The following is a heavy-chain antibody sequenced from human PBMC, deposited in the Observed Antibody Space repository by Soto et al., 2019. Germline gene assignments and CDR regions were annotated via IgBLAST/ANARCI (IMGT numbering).Heavy chain of an antibody. CDR2: IYPGDSDT. V-gene: IGHV5-51*01. D-gene: IGHD3-22*01. CDR1: GYSFTSYW. J-gene: IGHJ3*02. CDR3: ARRRAYYYDSSGYYYVLDPTLHRYFDI. Sequence: GESLKISCKGSGYSFTSYWIGWVRQMPGKGLEWMGIIYPGDSDTRYSPSFQGQVTISADKSISTAYLQWSSLKASDTAMYYCARRRAYYYDSSGYYYVLDPTLHRYFDIWGQGTIGTVSS.